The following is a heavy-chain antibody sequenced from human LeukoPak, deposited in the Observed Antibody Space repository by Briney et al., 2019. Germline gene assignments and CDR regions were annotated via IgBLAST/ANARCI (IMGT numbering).Heavy chain of an antibody. CDR3: ARFVGWGARRYYYYYMDV. V-gene: IGHV4-59*01. D-gene: IGHD1-26*01. CDR1: GGSISSYY. J-gene: IGHJ6*03. Sequence: SETLSLTCTVSGGSISSYYWSWIRQPLGKGLEWIGYIYYSVSTNYNPSPKSRVTMSVDTSKNQFSLKLSSVSAADTAVYFCARFVGWGARRYYYYYMDVWGKGTTVTISS. CDR2: IYYSVST.